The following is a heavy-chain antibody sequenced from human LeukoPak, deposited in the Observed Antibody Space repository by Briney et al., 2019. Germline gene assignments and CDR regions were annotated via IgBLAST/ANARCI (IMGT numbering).Heavy chain of an antibody. CDR3: ARESSEGRYYGMDV. CDR1: GGTFSSYA. J-gene: IGHJ6*02. D-gene: IGHD3-22*01. V-gene: IGHV1-69*04. Sequence: GSSVKVSCKASGGTFSSYAISWVRQAPGQGLEWMGRIIPILGIANYAQKFQGRVTITADKSTSTAYMELSSLRSEDTAVYYCARESSEGRYYGMDVWGQGTTVTVSS. CDR2: IIPILGIA.